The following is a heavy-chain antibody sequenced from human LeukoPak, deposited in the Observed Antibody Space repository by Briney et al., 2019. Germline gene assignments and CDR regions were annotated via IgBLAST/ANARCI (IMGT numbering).Heavy chain of an antibody. Sequence: ASVKVSCKASGYTFTGYYMHWERQAPGQGREWMGWINPNSGVSNCAQRFQGRVTMTRDKSISTAYMELSSLRSDDTALYYCARGGEWFGYINYWGQGTLVTVSS. CDR1: GYTFTGYY. CDR2: INPNSGVS. J-gene: IGHJ4*02. CDR3: ARGGEWFGYINY. D-gene: IGHD3-10*01. V-gene: IGHV1-2*02.